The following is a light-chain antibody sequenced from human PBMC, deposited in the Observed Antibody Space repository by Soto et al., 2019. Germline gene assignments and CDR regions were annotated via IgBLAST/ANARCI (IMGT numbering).Light chain of an antibody. CDR1: SSDVGGYNY. CDR3: RSYAGSNNFEF. Sequence: QSALTQPPSASGSPGQSVTISCTGTSSDVGGYNYVSWYQQHPGKAPKLMIYEVSKRPSGVPDRFSGSKSGNTASLTVSGLQAEDEADYYCRSYAGSNNFEFFGTWTKLP. CDR2: EVS. J-gene: IGLJ1*01. V-gene: IGLV2-8*01.